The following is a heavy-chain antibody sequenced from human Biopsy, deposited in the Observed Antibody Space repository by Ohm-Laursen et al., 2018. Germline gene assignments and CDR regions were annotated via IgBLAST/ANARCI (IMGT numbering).Heavy chain of an antibody. Sequence: SQTLSLTCTVSGGSINSYYWSWMRQPAGKGLEWIGRLFTSGTTNYSPSLNNRVTMSVDTSKNQFSLRLPSVTAADTAVYYCVGGGSGSFPFDYWGPGTLVTVSS. V-gene: IGHV4-4*07. CDR2: LFTSGTT. CDR3: VGGGSGSFPFDY. D-gene: IGHD3-10*01. CDR1: GGSINSYY. J-gene: IGHJ4*02.